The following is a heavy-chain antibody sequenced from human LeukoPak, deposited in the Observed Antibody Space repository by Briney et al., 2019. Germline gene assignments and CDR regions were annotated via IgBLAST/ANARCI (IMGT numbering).Heavy chain of an antibody. CDR2: FDPEDGKT. J-gene: IGHJ6*03. CDR1: GYTLAELS. Sequence: GASVKVSCKVSGYTLAELSMHWVRQAPGKRLEWMGGFDPEDGKTIYAQKFQGRVTMTEDTSTDTAYMELSSLKSEDTAVYYCASTPPVLAAIGPTYYYMDVWGKGTTVTVSS. CDR3: ASTPPVLAAIGPTYYYMDV. D-gene: IGHD2-2*01. V-gene: IGHV1-24*01.